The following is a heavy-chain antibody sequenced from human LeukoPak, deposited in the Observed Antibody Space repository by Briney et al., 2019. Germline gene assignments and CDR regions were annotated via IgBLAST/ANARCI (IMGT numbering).Heavy chain of an antibody. V-gene: IGHV1-8*01. CDR3: ARGVSYDFWSGYYPPLYYYYYMDV. D-gene: IGHD3-3*01. J-gene: IGHJ6*03. CDR1: GYTFTSYD. CDR2: MNPNSGDT. Sequence: ASVKVSCKASGYTFTSYDINWVRQATGQGLEWMGWMNPNSGDTGYVQKFQGRVTMTRDTSISTAYMELSSLRSEDTAVYYCARGVSYDFWSGYYPPLYYYYYMDVWGKGTTVTVSS.